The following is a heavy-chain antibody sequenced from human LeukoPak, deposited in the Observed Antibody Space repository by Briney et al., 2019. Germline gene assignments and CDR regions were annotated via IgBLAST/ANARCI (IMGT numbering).Heavy chain of an antibody. Sequence: PGGSLRLSCAASGFTFSSYWMHWVRQAPGKGLVWVSRINGGGSSTNYADSVKGRFTISRDNAENTLYLQTNSLRGEDTAVYYCARGPSSNWGDFDYWGQGTLVIASS. CDR3: ARGPSSNWGDFDY. CDR2: INGGGSST. CDR1: GFTFSSYW. V-gene: IGHV3-74*01. J-gene: IGHJ4*02. D-gene: IGHD7-27*01.